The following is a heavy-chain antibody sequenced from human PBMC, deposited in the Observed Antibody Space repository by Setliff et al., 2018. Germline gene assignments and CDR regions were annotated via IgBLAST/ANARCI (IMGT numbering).Heavy chain of an antibody. CDR2: IYSSGST. D-gene: IGHD3-22*01. Sequence: KTSETLSLTCTVSGGSISCGDYYWSWIRQPPGKGLEWIGYIYSSGSTYYNPSLKSRVSISVDTSKNQFSLKLSSVTAADTAVYYCARESRYYYDNLGTLDYWGQGTLVTVSS. V-gene: IGHV4-30-4*08. J-gene: IGHJ4*02. CDR1: GGSISCGDYY. CDR3: ARESRYYYDNLGTLDY.